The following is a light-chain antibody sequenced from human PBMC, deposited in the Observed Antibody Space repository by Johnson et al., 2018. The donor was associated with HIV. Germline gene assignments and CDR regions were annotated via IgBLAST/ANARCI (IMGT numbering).Light chain of an antibody. CDR3: GTWDDSLNFV. CDR1: SSNIGRNY. Sequence: QSVLTQPPSVSAAPGQMVTISCSGSSSNIGRNYVSWYQQLPGTAPKLLIYQNTWRPSWIPDRFSGSTSGTSATLGITGLQTGDEADYYCGTWDDSLNFVFGTGTKVTVL. J-gene: IGLJ1*01. CDR2: QNT. V-gene: IGLV1-51*02.